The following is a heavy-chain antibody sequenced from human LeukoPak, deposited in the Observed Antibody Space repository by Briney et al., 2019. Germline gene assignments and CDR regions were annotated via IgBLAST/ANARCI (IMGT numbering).Heavy chain of an antibody. CDR3: ARSSGSNIGY. CDR1: GGSISSYY. Sequence: SETLSLTCTVSGGSISSYYWSWIRQPPGKGLEWIGYIYTSGSTNYNPSLKSRVTISVDTSRNQFSLKLSSVTAADTAVYYCARSSGSNIGYWGQGTLVTVSS. D-gene: IGHD3-22*01. J-gene: IGHJ4*02. CDR2: IYTSGST. V-gene: IGHV4-4*09.